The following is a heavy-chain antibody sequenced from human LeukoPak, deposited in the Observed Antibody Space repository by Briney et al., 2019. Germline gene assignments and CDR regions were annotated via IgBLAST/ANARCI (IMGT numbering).Heavy chain of an antibody. CDR3: ARGGDYGDLRYFDY. CDR1: GGSINNYY. Sequence: SETLSLTCTVSGGSINNYYWGWIRQPPGKGLEWIGYIYYRGSTNYNPSLKSRVTFSVDTSKNQFSLKLNSVTAADTAVYYCARGGDYGDLRYFDYWGQGTLVTVPS. CDR2: IYYRGST. V-gene: IGHV4-59*01. D-gene: IGHD4-17*01. J-gene: IGHJ4*02.